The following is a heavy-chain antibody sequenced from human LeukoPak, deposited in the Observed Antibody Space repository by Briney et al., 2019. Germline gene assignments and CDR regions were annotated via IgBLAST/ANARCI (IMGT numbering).Heavy chain of an antibody. CDR3: AKDRDIVVVPAAHNWFDP. CDR1: GFTFSSYA. Sequence: HPGGSLRLSCAASGFTFSSYAMSWVRQAPGKGLEWVSAISGSGGSTYYADSVKGRFTISRDNSKNTLYLQMNSLRAEDTAVYYCAKDRDIVVVPAAHNWFDPWGQGTLVTVSS. V-gene: IGHV3-23*01. J-gene: IGHJ5*02. D-gene: IGHD2-2*01. CDR2: ISGSGGST.